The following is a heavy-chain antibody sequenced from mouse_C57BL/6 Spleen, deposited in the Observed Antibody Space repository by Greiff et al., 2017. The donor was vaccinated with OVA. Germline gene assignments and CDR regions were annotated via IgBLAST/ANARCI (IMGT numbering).Heavy chain of an antibody. D-gene: IGHD1-1*01. V-gene: IGHV1-80*01. CDR1: GYAFSSYW. CDR3: ARSPHYGSSDGYFDV. CDR2: IYPGDGDT. Sequence: SGAELVKPGASVKISCKASGYAFSSYWMNWVKQRPGKGLEWIGQIYPGDGDTNYNGKFKGKATLTADKSSSTAYMQLSSLTSEDSAVYFCARSPHYGSSDGYFDVWGTGTTVTVSS. J-gene: IGHJ1*03.